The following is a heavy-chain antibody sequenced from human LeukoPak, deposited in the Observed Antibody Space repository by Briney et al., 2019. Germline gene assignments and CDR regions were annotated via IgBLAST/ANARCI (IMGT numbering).Heavy chain of an antibody. CDR1: GYTFTSYY. D-gene: IGHD2-8*01. J-gene: IGHJ4*02. CDR3: ARDQLPIVLMVYTTEYYFDY. V-gene: IGHV1-46*01. Sequence: ASVKVSCKACGYTFTSYYMHWVRQAPGQGLEWMGIINPSGGSTSYAQKFQGRVTMTRDMSTSTVYMELSSLRSEDTAVYYCARDQLPIVLMVYTTEYYFDYWGQGTLVTVSS. CDR2: INPSGGST.